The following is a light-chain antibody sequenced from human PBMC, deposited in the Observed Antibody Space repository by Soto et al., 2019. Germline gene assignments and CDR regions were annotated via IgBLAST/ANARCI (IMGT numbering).Light chain of an antibody. CDR3: QQYNNWPPEWT. J-gene: IGKJ1*01. V-gene: IGKV3-15*01. CDR2: GAS. CDR1: QSVGSSC. Sequence: EIVLTQSPGTLSLSPGERATLSCRASQSVGSSCLAWYQQKPGQAPRLLIYGASTRATGIPARFSGSGSGTEFTLTISSLQSEDFAVYYCQQYNNWPPEWTFGQGTKVDIK.